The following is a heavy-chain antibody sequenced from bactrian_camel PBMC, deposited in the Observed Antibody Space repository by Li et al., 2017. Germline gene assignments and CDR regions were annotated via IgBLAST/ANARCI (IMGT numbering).Heavy chain of an antibody. Sequence: HVQLVESGGGSVQAGGSLRLSCAASGYTYGCCCMGWFRQAPGKEREGVAAIDTGDGSTYYLNSVEGRFTISHDNAKNTLYLQMNSLKPEDTAMYYCASDYGAYDCVYDGSWPVGGSWGQGTQVTVS. D-gene: IGHD3*01. CDR2: IDTGDGST. J-gene: IGHJ6*01. CDR1: GYTYGCCC. V-gene: IGHV3S1*01. CDR3: ASDYGAYDCVYDGSWPVGGS.